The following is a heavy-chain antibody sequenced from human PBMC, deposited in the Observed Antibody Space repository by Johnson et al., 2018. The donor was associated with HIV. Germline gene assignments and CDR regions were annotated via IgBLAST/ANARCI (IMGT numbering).Heavy chain of an antibody. CDR2: INSDGSST. V-gene: IGHV3-74*02. CDR1: GFTVSSTY. J-gene: IGHJ3*02. D-gene: IGHD6-19*01. Sequence: VQLVESGGGVVQPGRSLRLSCAASGFTVSSTYMSWVRQAPGKGLVWVSRINSDGSSTSYADSVKGRFTISRDNSKNTLYLQMNSLRAEDTAVYYCASGGWLEGAFDIWGQGTMVTVSS. CDR3: ASGGWLEGAFDI.